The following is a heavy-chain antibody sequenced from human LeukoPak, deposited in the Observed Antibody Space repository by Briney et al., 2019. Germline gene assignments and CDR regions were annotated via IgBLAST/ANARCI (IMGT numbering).Heavy chain of an antibody. V-gene: IGHV5-51*01. Sequence: YWIXWVRQLPXKGXEWMGIIYPCDSDTRYRPSFQGQVTISADKSISTAYLQWSSLKASDTAMYYCARHDEVDSGTNYWGQGTLVTVSS. J-gene: IGHJ4*02. CDR3: ARHDEVDSGTNY. D-gene: IGHD3/OR15-3a*01. CDR1: YW. CDR2: IYPCDSDT.